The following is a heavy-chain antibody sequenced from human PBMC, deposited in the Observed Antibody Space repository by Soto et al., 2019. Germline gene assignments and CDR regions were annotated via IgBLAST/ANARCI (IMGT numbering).Heavy chain of an antibody. CDR1: GGSISSYY. V-gene: IGHV4-59*12. J-gene: IGHJ4*02. Sequence: SETLSLTCTVSGGSISSYYWSWIRQPPGKGLEWIGYIYYSGSTNYNPSLKSRVTISVDTSRNQYSLKLSSVTAVDTAMYYCATIAGTAGGPIDYWGQGTLVTVS. CDR2: IYYSGST. CDR3: ATIAGTAGGPIDY. D-gene: IGHD6-13*01.